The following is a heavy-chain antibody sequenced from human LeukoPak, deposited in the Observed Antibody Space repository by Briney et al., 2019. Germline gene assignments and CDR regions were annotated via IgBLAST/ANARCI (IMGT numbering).Heavy chain of an antibody. J-gene: IGHJ6*02. V-gene: IGHV1-8*03. CDR1: GYIFTSYD. CDR3: TTISRTRGRDPLYYYYGMDV. CDR2: MNPTSRNT. D-gene: IGHD2-2*01. Sequence: ASVKVSCKTSGYIFTSYDINWVRQATGQGLEWMGWMNPTSRNTGYAQKFQGRVTITWNTSISAAYIELSSLKTEDTAVYYCTTISRTRGRDPLYYYYGMDVWGQGTTVTVSS.